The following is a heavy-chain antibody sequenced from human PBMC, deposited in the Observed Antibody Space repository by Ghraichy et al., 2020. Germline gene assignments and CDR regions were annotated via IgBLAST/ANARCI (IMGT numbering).Heavy chain of an antibody. CDR1: GDSISNYY. D-gene: IGHD3-16*01. CDR2: ISDSGIT. Sequence: SETLSLTCTISGDSISNYYWSWIWQPPGKELEWIGYISDSGITNYNPSLMRRVTISLDTSKTHLSLALRSGTAADTAVYYCARRGRIGGTFGWFDSWGQGTLVTVSA. J-gene: IGHJ5*01. V-gene: IGHV4-59*08. CDR3: ARRGRIGGTFGWFDS.